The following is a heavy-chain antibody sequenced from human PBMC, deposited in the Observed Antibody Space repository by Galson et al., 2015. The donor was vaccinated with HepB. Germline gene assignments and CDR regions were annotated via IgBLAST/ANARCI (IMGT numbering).Heavy chain of an antibody. CDR1: GFTFSSYA. CDR2: ISGSGGST. D-gene: IGHD3-3*01. J-gene: IGHJ4*02. CDR3: ASSPGITIFAIYYFDY. Sequence: SLRLSCAASGFTFSSYAMSWVRQAPGKGLEWVSAISGSGGSTYYADSVKGRFTISRDNSKNTLYLQMNSLRAEDTAVYYCASSPGITIFAIYYFDYWGQGTLVTVSS. V-gene: IGHV3-23*01.